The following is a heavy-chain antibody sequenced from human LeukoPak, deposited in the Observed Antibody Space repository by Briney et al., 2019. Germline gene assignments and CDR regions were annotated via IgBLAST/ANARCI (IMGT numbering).Heavy chain of an antibody. Sequence: PGRSLRLSCAASGFIFDDYAMHWVRQAPGKGLEWVSGISWNSGSIDYADSVKGRFTISRDNAKGSLYLQMNNLRTEDTALYYCAKDKAQPYYASGSLVLWGQGTLVTVSS. V-gene: IGHV3-9*01. CDR3: AKDKAQPYYASGSLVL. J-gene: IGHJ4*02. CDR1: GFIFDDYA. D-gene: IGHD3-10*01. CDR2: ISWNSGSI.